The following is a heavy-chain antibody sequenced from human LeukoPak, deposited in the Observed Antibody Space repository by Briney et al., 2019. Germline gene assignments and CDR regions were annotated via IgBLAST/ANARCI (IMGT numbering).Heavy chain of an antibody. J-gene: IGHJ4*02. D-gene: IGHD6-13*01. CDR3: ARVTLAGTPDYFDY. Sequence: SETLSLTCTVSGGSISSSSYYWGWIRQPPGKGLEWIGSIYYSGSIYYNPSLKSRVTISVDTSKNQFSLKLSSVTAADTAVYYCARVTLAGTPDYFDYWGQGTLVTVSS. CDR2: IYYSGSI. CDR1: GGSISSSSYY. V-gene: IGHV4-39*01.